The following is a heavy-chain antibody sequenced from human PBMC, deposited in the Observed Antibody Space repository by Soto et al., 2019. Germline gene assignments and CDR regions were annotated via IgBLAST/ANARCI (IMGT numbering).Heavy chain of an antibody. Sequence: PGESLKISCKGSGYSFAGYWITWVRQKPGKGLEWMGRIDPSDSQTYYSPSFRGHVTISATKSITTVFLQWSSLRASDTAMYYCARQIYDSDTGPNFQYYFDSWGQGTPVTVSA. CDR1: GYSFAGYW. D-gene: IGHD3-22*01. V-gene: IGHV5-10-1*01. J-gene: IGHJ4*02. CDR3: ARQIYDSDTGPNFQYYFDS. CDR2: IDPSDSQT.